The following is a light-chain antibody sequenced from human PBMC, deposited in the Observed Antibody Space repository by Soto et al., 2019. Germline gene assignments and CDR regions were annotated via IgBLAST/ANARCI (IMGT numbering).Light chain of an antibody. CDR2: DAS. V-gene: IGKV3-20*01. CDR1: QSVSSSY. J-gene: IGKJ1*01. CDR3: QQYPPNSRT. Sequence: EIVLTQSPVTLALSPGERATLSCRASQSVSSSYLAWYQQKPGQAPRLLIYDASNRATGIPARFSGSGSGTDFTLTISSLQPDDFATYSRQQYPPNSRTFGQGTKVDIK.